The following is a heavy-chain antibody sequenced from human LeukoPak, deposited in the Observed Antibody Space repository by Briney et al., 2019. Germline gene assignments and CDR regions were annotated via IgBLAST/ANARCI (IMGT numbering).Heavy chain of an antibody. Sequence: GASVKVSCKASGYTFTSYDINWVRQAPGQGLEWMGWMNPNSGNTGYAQKFQGRVTMTRNTSISTAYMELSSLRSEDTAVYYCAREFGRGRYFDYWGQGTLVTVSS. CDR3: AREFGRGRYFDY. J-gene: IGHJ4*02. CDR2: MNPNSGNT. V-gene: IGHV1-8*01. CDR1: GYTFTSYD. D-gene: IGHD1-26*01.